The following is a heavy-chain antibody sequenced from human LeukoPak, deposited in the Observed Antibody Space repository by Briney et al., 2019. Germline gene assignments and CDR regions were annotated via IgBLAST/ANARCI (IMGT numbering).Heavy chain of an antibody. Sequence: PSETLSLTCAVYGGSFSDYHWSWIRQPPGKGLEWIGEISHSGSTNYNPSLKSRVTISIDTSKNQFSLKLSSVTAADTAVYYCARGFSHWGQGTLVTVSS. V-gene: IGHV4-34*01. J-gene: IGHJ4*02. CDR3: ARGFSH. CDR2: ISHSGST. CDR1: GGSFSDYH.